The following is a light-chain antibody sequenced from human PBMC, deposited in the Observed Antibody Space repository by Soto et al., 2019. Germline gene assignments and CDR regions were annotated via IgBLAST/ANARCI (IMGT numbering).Light chain of an antibody. Sequence: EIVLTQSPATLSLSPGERATLSCRASQSVNTYLAWYQQRPGQAPRLLMYDAYHSATGIPARFRGRGSGTAFTLTIDSLEPEDVEVYDCQQRSNWPLTFRVGTKVEIK. V-gene: IGKV3-11*01. CDR1: QSVNTY. J-gene: IGKJ4*01. CDR3: QQRSNWPLT. CDR2: DAY.